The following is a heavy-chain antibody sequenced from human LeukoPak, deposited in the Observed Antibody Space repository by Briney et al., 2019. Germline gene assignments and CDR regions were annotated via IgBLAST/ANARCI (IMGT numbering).Heavy chain of an antibody. CDR2: ISSSSSYI. CDR3: ARDRAVAYCGGDCSAEYFQH. J-gene: IGHJ1*01. CDR1: GFTFSSYS. D-gene: IGHD2-21*02. Sequence: PGGSLRLSCAASGFTFSSYSMNWVRQAPGKGLEWVSSISSSSSYIYYADSVKGRFTISRDNAKNSLYLQMNSLRAEDTAVYYCARDRAVAYCGGDCSAEYFQHWGQGTLVTVSS. V-gene: IGHV3-21*01.